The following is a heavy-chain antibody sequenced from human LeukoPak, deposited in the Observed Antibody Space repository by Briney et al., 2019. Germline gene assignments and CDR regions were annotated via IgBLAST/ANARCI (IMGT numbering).Heavy chain of an antibody. CDR3: AKGRPHYYDSSGYYYFDY. Sequence: SETLSLTCTVSGGSISSYYWSWIRQPAGKGLEWIGRIYSSGSTNYNPSLKSRVTISLETSKNQFSLKLTSVTAADTAVYYCAKGRPHYYDSSGYYYFDYWGQGTLVTVSS. J-gene: IGHJ4*02. D-gene: IGHD3-22*01. CDR1: GGSISSYY. CDR2: IYSSGST. V-gene: IGHV4-4*07.